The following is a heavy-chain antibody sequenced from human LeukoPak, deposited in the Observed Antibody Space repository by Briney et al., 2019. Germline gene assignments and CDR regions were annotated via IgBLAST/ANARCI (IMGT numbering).Heavy chain of an antibody. CDR2: ISAYNGNT. Sequence: GGSLRLSCVASGFPFSAYAMSWVRQAPGQGLEWMGWISAYNGNTNYAQKLQGRVTMTTDTSTSTAYMELRSLRSDDTAVYYCARDSYYDSSGYGKGPDAFDIWGQGTMVTVSS. CDR1: GFPFSAYA. J-gene: IGHJ3*02. CDR3: ARDSYYDSSGYGKGPDAFDI. V-gene: IGHV1-18*01. D-gene: IGHD3-22*01.